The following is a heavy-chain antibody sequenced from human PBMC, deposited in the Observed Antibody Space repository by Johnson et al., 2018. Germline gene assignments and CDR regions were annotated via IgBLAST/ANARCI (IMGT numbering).Heavy chain of an antibody. CDR2: ISYDGSNK. D-gene: IGHD4-17*01. CDR1: GFTFRSYA. CDR3: AREEEYGDYKDYYYMDV. Sequence: QLVESGGGVVQPGRSLRLSCAASGFTFRSYAMHWVRQAPGKGLEWVALISYDGSNKYYADSVKGRFTISRDNSKNTLYRQMNSLRAEDTAVFYCAREEEYGDYKDYYYMDVWGKGTTVTVSS. J-gene: IGHJ6*03. V-gene: IGHV3-30-3*01.